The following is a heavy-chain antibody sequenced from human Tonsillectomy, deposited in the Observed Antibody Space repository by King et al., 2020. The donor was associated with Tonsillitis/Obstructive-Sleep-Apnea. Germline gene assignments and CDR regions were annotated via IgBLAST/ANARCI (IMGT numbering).Heavy chain of an antibody. D-gene: IGHD2-15*01. CDR2: ISTSSSTI. V-gene: IGHV3-48*02. CDR1: RFTFTSYS. CDR3: ARDRDVVVVAAWGFDP. Sequence: DVQLVESGGGLLQPGGSLRLSCAASRFTFTSYSMNWVRQAPGKGLEWVSYISTSSSTIYYVDSLKGRFTISRDNAKDSLYLQLNSLRDEDTAVYYCARDRDVVVVAAWGFDPWGQGTLVTVSS. J-gene: IGHJ5*02.